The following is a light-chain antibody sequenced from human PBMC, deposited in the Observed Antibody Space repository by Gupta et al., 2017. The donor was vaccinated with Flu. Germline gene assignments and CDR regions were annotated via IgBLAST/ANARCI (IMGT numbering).Light chain of an antibody. J-gene: IGKJ5*01. CDR3: QQEDSTPPLT. CDR2: WAS. Sequence: DIVMTQSPDSLAVSLGERATINCKSSQSVLYSSNNKNYLAWYQQKPGQPPKLLIYWASTREAGVPDRLSGSGSGTDFTLTISSLQAEDVAVYYCQQEDSTPPLTFGQGTRLEIK. V-gene: IGKV4-1*01. CDR1: QSVLYSSNNKNY.